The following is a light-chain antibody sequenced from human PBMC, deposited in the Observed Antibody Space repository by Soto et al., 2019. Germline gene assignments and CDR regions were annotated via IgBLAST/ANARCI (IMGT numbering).Light chain of an antibody. CDR1: SSPVGGYHY. CDR2: AVS. CDR3: CSYSGRYTYV. Sequence: QSALTQPRSVSGSPGQSVTISCTGTSSPVGGYHYVSWYQQFPGKAPKLMIYAVSQRPSGVPDRFSGSESGNTVSLTISGLQAEDEADYYCCSYSGRYTYVFGSGTKVTVL. J-gene: IGLJ1*01. V-gene: IGLV2-11*01.